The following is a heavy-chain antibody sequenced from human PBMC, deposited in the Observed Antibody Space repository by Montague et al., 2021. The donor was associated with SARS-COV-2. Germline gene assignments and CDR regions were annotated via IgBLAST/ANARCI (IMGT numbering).Heavy chain of an antibody. J-gene: IGHJ5*02. CDR3: ARHVIREGNVVVVAVNWFDP. D-gene: IGHD2-15*01. V-gene: IGHV4-39*01. Sequence: SETLSLTCTVSGDSISSSSYYWGWIRQPPGKGLEWIGSIYYSGSTYYNPSLKSRVTISVDTSKNQFSLKLSSVTAADTAVYYCARHVIREGNVVVVAVNWFDPWGRGTLVTVSS. CDR2: IYYSGST. CDR1: GDSISSSSYY.